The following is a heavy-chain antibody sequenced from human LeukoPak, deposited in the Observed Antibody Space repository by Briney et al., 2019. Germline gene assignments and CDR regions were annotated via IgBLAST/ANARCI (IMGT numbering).Heavy chain of an antibody. Sequence: ASVTVSCTASGYTFTVYYIHWVRQAPGQGLEWMGWITPHNGGTNYAQKFQGGVTMTRDTSISTAYMELRSLRSDDTAVYYCARVHHYYDVLTGYGEYFCDWWGQGTLVTVSS. CDR3: ARVHHYYDVLTGYGEYFCDW. CDR2: ITPHNGGT. CDR1: GYTFTVYY. J-gene: IGHJ4*02. D-gene: IGHD3-9*01. V-gene: IGHV1-2*02.